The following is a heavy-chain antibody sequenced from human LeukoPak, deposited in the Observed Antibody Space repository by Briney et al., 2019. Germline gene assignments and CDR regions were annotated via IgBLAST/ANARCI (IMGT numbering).Heavy chain of an antibody. CDR1: GFTFNNYA. D-gene: IGHD5-12*01. V-gene: IGHV3-23*01. J-gene: IGHJ4*02. Sequence: GGSLRLSCAASGFTFNNYAMSWVRQAPGKGLEWVSAISGSGGTYYADSVKGRFIISRDNSKNTLYLQMNSLRDEDTALYYCSKPPAVDNFEYWGQGTLVTVSS. CDR2: ISGSGGT. CDR3: SKPPAVDNFEY.